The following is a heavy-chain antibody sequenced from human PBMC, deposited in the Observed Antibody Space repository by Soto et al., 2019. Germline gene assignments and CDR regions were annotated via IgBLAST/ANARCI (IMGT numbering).Heavy chain of an antibody. CDR2: IYYSGST. Sequence: QLQLQESGPGLVKPSETLSLTCTVSGGSISSSSYSWGWIRQPPEKGLEWIGSIYYSGSTYYNPSLKSRVSMSVATAKNLFSRRLSSVTAAHTAVYYCARHNPGHCSSPNCYTDYWGQGTLLTVSS. D-gene: IGHD2-2*02. CDR1: GGSISSSSYS. V-gene: IGHV4-39*01. CDR3: ARHNPGHCSSPNCYTDY. J-gene: IGHJ4*02.